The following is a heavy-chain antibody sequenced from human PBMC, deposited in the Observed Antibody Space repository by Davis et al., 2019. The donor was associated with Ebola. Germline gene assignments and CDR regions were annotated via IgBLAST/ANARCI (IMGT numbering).Heavy chain of an antibody. V-gene: IGHV1-46*01. CDR1: GYTFTSYD. D-gene: IGHD4-17*01. CDR2: INPSGGST. J-gene: IGHJ5*02. CDR3: ATGSYGDYGATGFDP. Sequence: SVKVSCKASGYTFTSYDINWVRQATGQGLEWMGIINPSGGSTSYAQKFQGRVTMTEDTSTDTAYMELSSLRSEDTAVYYCATGSYGDYGATGFDPWGQGTLVTVSS.